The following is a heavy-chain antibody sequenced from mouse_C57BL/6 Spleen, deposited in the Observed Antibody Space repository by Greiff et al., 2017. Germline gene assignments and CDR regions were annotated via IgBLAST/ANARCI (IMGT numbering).Heavy chain of an antibody. CDR1: GYTFTSYG. J-gene: IGHJ3*01. CDR3: ARSEGFAY. CDR2: IYPRSGNT. Sequence: VMLVESGAELARPGASVKLSCKASGYTFTSYGISWVKQRTGQGLEWIGEIYPRSGNTYYNEKFKGKATLTADKSSSTAYMELRSLTSEDSAVYFCARSEGFAYWGQGTLVTVSA. V-gene: IGHV1-81*01.